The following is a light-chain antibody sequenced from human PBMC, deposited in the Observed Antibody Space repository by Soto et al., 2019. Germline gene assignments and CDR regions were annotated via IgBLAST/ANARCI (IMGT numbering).Light chain of an antibody. J-gene: IGLJ3*02. Sequence: QSALTQPASVSGSPGQSITISCTGTSSDVGGYNYVSWYQQHPGKAPKLMIYEVSNRPSGVSNRFSGSKSGNTASLTISGLHAEDEADYYCSSYTSSLWVFGGGTKVTVL. CDR3: SSYTSSLWV. CDR1: SSDVGGYNY. CDR2: EVS. V-gene: IGLV2-14*01.